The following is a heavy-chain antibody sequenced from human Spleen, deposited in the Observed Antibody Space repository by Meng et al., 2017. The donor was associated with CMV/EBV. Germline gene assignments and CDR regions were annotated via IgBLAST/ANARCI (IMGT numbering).Heavy chain of an antibody. D-gene: IGHD2-2*02. CDR2: INPYSGGT. Sequence: FTFNGYYIHWVRQAPGHGREWMGWINPYSGGTNYAEKFQGRVTMTRDTSISTAYMELSRLRSDDSAVYSCASGCSSTSCYIFRWFDPWGQGTLVTVSS. V-gene: IGHV1-2*02. CDR3: ASGCSSTSCYIFRWFDP. CDR1: FTFNGYY. J-gene: IGHJ5*02.